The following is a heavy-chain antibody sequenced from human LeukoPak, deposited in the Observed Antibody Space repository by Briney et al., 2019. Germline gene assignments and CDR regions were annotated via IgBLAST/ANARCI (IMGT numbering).Heavy chain of an antibody. CDR1: GLTFSNAW. D-gene: IGHD2-21*01. Sequence: GGSLRLSCAASGLTFSNAWMSWVRQAPGKGLEWVAIINQDGSESYYVDSVRGRFTISRDNVDNSLFLQMDSLRVDDTARYYCATIQYWGQGTQVTVSS. V-gene: IGHV3-7*01. J-gene: IGHJ4*02. CDR3: ATIQY. CDR2: INQDGSES.